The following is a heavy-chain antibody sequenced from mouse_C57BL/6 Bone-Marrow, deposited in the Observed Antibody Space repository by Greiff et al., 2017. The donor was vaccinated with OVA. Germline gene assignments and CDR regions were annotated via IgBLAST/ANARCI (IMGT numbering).Heavy chain of an antibody. Sequence: QVQLKESGAELVKPGASVKLSCKASGYTFTEYTIHWVKQRSGQGLEWIGWFYPGSGSIKYNEKFKDKATLTADKSSSTVYMELSRLTSEDSAVYFCARHEDRHYGSHVYFDYWGQGTTLTVSS. CDR1: GYTFTEYT. D-gene: IGHD1-1*01. CDR3: ARHEDRHYGSHVYFDY. J-gene: IGHJ2*01. V-gene: IGHV1-62-2*01. CDR2: FYPGSGSI.